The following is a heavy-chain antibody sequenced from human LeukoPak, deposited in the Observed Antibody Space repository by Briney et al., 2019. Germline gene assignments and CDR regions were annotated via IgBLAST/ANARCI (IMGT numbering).Heavy chain of an antibody. CDR3: ARVRRRAVVTAILGNYYYMDV. CDR1: GYTFTSYG. Sequence: ASVKVSCKASGYTFTSYGISWVRQAPGQGLEWMGGIIPIFGTANYAQKFQGRVTITTDESTSTAYMELSSLRSEGTAVYYCARVRRRAVVTAILGNYYYMDVWGKGTTVTVSS. J-gene: IGHJ6*03. D-gene: IGHD2-21*02. CDR2: IIPIFGTA. V-gene: IGHV1-69*05.